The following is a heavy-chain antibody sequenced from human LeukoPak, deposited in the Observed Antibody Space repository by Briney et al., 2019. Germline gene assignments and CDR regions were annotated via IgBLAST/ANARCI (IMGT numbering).Heavy chain of an antibody. V-gene: IGHV1-69*06. CDR1: GGTFSSYA. CDR3: ARARSSSWYGYYYYYYMDV. Sequence: GASVKVSCQASGGTFSSYAISWVRQAPGQGLEWMGGIIPIFGTANYAQKFQGRVTITADKSTSTAYMELSSLRSEDTAVYYCARARSSSWYGYYYYYYMDVWGKGTTVTVSS. CDR2: IIPIFGTA. D-gene: IGHD6-13*01. J-gene: IGHJ6*03.